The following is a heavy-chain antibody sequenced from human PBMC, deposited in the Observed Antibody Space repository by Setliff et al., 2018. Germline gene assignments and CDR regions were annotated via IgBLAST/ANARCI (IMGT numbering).Heavy chain of an antibody. J-gene: IGHJ5*02. CDR1: GGSISSYY. Sequence: SETLSLTCTVSGGSISSYYWSWIRQPAGKGLEWIGRIYTSGSTNYNPSPKSRVTMSVDTSKNQFSLKLSSVTAADTAVYYCARSYYNFWSGYYRVNWFDPWGQGTLVTVSS. CDR3: ARSYYNFWSGYYRVNWFDP. V-gene: IGHV4-4*07. CDR2: IYTSGST. D-gene: IGHD3-3*01.